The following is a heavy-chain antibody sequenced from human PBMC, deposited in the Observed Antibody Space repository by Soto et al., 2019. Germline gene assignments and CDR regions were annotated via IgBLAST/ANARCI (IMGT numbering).Heavy chain of an antibody. CDR1: GFTFSSYG. CDR2: IWYDGSKK. CDR3: ARVQGQWLVDYYYYYADV. V-gene: IGHV3-33*01. J-gene: IGHJ6*03. Sequence: GGSLRLSCVASGFTFSSYGMHWVRQAPGKGLEWVAVIWYDGSKKYYEESVKGRFTISRDNSKNTLYMQMESVRAEDTGVYYCARVQGQWLVDYYYYYADVWGKGTTVTVSS. D-gene: IGHD6-19*01.